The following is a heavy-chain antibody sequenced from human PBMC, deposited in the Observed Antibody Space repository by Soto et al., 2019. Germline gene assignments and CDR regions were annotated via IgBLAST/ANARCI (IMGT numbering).Heavy chain of an antibody. V-gene: IGHV4-34*01. CDR2: INHSGST. D-gene: IGHD3-9*01. J-gene: IGHJ5*02. Sequence: SETLSLTCAVYGGSFSGYYWRWIRQPPGKGLEWIGEINHSGSTNYNPSLKSRVTISVDTSKNQFSLKLSSVTAADTAVYYCARAPYDILTGYWWEDRSNWFDPWGQGTLVTVSS. CDR1: GGSFSGYY. CDR3: ARAPYDILTGYWWEDRSNWFDP.